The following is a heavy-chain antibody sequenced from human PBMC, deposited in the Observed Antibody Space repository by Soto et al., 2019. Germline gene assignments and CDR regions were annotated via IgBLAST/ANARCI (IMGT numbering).Heavy chain of an antibody. CDR1: GYTFTSYG. CDR3: ARLSGTGGYTYGLDY. D-gene: IGHD5-18*01. V-gene: IGHV1-18*01. CDR2: ISAYNGNT. Sequence: ASVKVSCKASGYTFTSYGISWVRQAPGQGLEWMGWISAYNGNTNYAQKLQGRVTMTTDTYTSTAYMELRSLRSDDTAVYYCARLSGTGGYTYGLDYWRQGTMVTVSS. J-gene: IGHJ4*02.